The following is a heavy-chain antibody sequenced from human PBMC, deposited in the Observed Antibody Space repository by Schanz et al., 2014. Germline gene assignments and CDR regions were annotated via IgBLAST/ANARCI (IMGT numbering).Heavy chain of an antibody. CDR3: AREKRRTEVVLDH. CDR1: GFTFRDYQ. CDR2: NITGGRAK. Sequence: QVQLVESGGGLVKPGGSLRLSCTASGFTFRDYQMTWIRQAPGKGLEWVSNITGGRAKFYADSVKGRFTISRDNAKNALYLQMNSLRAEDTGVYYCAREKRRTEVVLDHWGQGTLVTVS. J-gene: IGHJ4*02. V-gene: IGHV3-11*01.